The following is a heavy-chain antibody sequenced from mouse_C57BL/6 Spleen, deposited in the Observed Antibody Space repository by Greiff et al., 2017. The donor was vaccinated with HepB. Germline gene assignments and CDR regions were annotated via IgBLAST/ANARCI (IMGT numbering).Heavy chain of an antibody. D-gene: IGHD4-1*02. CDR3: ARDKATYYFDY. J-gene: IGHJ2*01. CDR2: INYDGSST. Sequence: EVKLMESEGGLVQPGSSMKLSCTASGFTFSDYYMAWVRQVPEKGLEWVANINYDGSSTYYLDSLKSRFIISRDNAKNILYLQMSSLKSDDTATYYCARDKATYYFDYWGQGTTLTVSS. V-gene: IGHV5-16*01. CDR1: GFTFSDYY.